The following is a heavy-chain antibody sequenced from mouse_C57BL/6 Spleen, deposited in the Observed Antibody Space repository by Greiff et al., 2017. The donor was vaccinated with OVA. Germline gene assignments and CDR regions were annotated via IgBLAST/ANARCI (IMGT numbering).Heavy chain of an antibody. Sequence: QVQLKQPGAELVMPGASVKLSCKASGYTFTSYWMHWVKQRPGQGLEWIGEIDPSDSYTNYNQKFKGKSTLTVDKSSSTAYMQLSSLTSEDSAVYYCARAGITTVVGAMDYWGQGTSVTVSS. V-gene: IGHV1-69*01. J-gene: IGHJ4*01. D-gene: IGHD1-1*01. CDR3: ARAGITTVVGAMDY. CDR2: IDPSDSYT. CDR1: GYTFTSYW.